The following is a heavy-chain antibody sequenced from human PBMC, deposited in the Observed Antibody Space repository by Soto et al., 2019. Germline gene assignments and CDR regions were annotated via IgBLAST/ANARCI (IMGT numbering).Heavy chain of an antibody. V-gene: IGHV3-23*01. J-gene: IGHJ6*02. D-gene: IGHD1-26*01. CDR2: ITAATGTT. CDR1: GFTFGSYG. CDR3: AKATGRSNFYYSGLDV. Sequence: EVQLLESGGGLVQPGGSLRLSCAASGFTFGSYGMTLVRQAPGKGLECVSGITAATGTTYYADFVKGRFTISRDLSTNTLFLQMNSLRAADSAVYYCAKATGRSNFYYSGLDVWGQGTTVTVSS.